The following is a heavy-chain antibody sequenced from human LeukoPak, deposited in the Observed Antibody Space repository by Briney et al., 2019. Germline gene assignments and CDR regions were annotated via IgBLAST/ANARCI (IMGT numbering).Heavy chain of an antibody. CDR3: ARESSSWHLFDY. CDR1: GFTFSSYA. D-gene: IGHD6-13*01. V-gene: IGHV3-30*04. CDR2: ISYDGSNK. J-gene: IGHJ4*02. Sequence: PGGSLRLSCAASGFTFSSYAMHWVRQAPGKGLEWVAVISYDGSNKYYADSVKGRFTISRDNSKNTLYLQMNSLRAEDTAVYYCARESSSWHLFDYWGQGTLVTVSS.